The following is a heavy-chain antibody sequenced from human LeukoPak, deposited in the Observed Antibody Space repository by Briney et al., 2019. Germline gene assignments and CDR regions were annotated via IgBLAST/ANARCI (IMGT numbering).Heavy chain of an antibody. CDR1: GYTFTGYY. V-gene: IGHV1-2*06. J-gene: IGHJ4*02. D-gene: IGHD3-3*01. Sequence: GASVKVSCKASGYTFTGYYMPWMRQAPGQGLEWMGRINPNSGGTNYAQKFQGRVTMTRDTSISTAYMELSRLRSDDTAVYYCARGPRVLRFLEWLLTFDYWGQGTLVTVSS. CDR3: ARGPRVLRFLEWLLTFDY. CDR2: INPNSGGT.